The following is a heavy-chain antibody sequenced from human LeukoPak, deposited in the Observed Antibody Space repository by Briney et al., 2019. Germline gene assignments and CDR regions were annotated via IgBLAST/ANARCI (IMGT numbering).Heavy chain of an antibody. D-gene: IGHD6-19*01. CDR3: ARGPTRYSSGWFLRGNLYYFDY. Sequence: ASVKVSCKASGYTFTSYDINWVRQATGQGLEWMGWMNPNSGNTGYAQKFQGRVTITRNTSISTAYMELSSLRSEDTAVYYCARGPTRYSSGWFLRGNLYYFDYWGQGTLVTVSS. V-gene: IGHV1-8*01. J-gene: IGHJ4*02. CDR1: GYTFTSYD. CDR2: MNPNSGNT.